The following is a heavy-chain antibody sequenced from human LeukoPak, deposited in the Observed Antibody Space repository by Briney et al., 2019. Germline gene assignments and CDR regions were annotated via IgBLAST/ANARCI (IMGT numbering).Heavy chain of an antibody. D-gene: IGHD3-10*01. V-gene: IGHV3-30*18. J-gene: IGHJ6*02. CDR1: GFTFSSYG. CDR3: AKDRSHYGSGTTPVGYYYYGMDV. CDR2: ISYDGSNK. Sequence: GSLRLSCAASGFTFSSYGMHWVRQAPGKGLEWVAVISYDGSNKYYADSVKGRFTISRDNSKNTLYLQMNSLRAEDTAVYYCAKDRSHYGSGTTPVGYYYYGMDVWGQGTTVTVSS.